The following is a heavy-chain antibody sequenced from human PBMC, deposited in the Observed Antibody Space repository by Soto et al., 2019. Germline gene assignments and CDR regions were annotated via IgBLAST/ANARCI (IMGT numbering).Heavy chain of an antibody. J-gene: IGHJ4*02. CDR2: IKQDGSEK. V-gene: IGHV3-7*01. CDR3: ARVRCSGGSCYFSDYFDY. D-gene: IGHD2-15*01. CDR1: GFTFSSYW. Sequence: EVQLVESGGGLVQPGGSLRLSCAACGFTFSSYWMSWVRQAPGKGLEWVANIKQDGSEKYYVDSVKGRFTISRDNAKNSLYLQMNSLRAEDTAVYYCARVRCSGGSCYFSDYFDYWGQGTLVTVSS.